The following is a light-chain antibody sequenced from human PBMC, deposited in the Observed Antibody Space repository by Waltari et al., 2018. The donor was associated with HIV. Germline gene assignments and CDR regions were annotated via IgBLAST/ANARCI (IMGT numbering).Light chain of an antibody. J-gene: IGLJ2*01. V-gene: IGLV2-14*03. Sequence: SALTQPASVSGSPGQSITISCSGTSGDVGGYNFVSWYQKHPGKAPKLIIYNVSSRPSVVSIRFSCPRSANPASLTISGLQVEDEADYFCSSYTSSGPRYVLFGGGTRLTVL. CDR3: SSYTSSGPRYVL. CDR2: NVS. CDR1: SGDVGGYNF.